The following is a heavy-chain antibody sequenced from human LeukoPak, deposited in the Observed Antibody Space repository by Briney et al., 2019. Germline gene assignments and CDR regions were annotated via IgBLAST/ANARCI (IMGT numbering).Heavy chain of an antibody. Sequence: SETLSLTCAVYGGSFSGYYWSWIRQPPGKGLEWIGEINHSGSTNYNPSLKSRVTISVDTSKNQFSLKLSSVTAADTAVYYCARENSGSYRPLDYWGQGTLVTVSS. CDR3: ARENSGSYRPLDY. V-gene: IGHV4-34*01. J-gene: IGHJ4*02. D-gene: IGHD1-26*01. CDR2: INHSGST. CDR1: GGSFSGYY.